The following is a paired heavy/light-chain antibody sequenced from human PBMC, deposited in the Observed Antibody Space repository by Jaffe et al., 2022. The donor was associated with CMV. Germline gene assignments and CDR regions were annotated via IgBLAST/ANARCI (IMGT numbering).Heavy chain of an antibody. V-gene: IGHV2-70*01. CDR1: GFSLSTSGMC. CDR2: IDWDDDK. D-gene: IGHD3-22*01. CDR3: ARGPYYYDSSGTKRGFDY. Sequence: QVTLRESGPALVKPTQTLTLTCTFSGFSLSTSGMCVSWIRQPPGKALEWLALIDWDDDKYYSTSLKTRLTISKDTSKNQVVLTMTNMDPVDTATYYCARGPYYYDSSGTKRGFDYWGQGTLVTVSS. J-gene: IGHJ4*02.
Light chain of an antibody. CDR2: LGS. J-gene: IGKJ2*01. CDR3: MQALQTPPT. Sequence: DIVMTQSPLSLPVTPGEPASISCRSSQSLLHSNGYNYLDWYLQKPGKSPQLLIYLGSNRASGVPDRFSGSGSGTDFTLKISRVEAEDVGVYYCMQALQTPPTFGQGTKLEIK. CDR1: QSLLHSNGYNY. V-gene: IGKV2-28*01.